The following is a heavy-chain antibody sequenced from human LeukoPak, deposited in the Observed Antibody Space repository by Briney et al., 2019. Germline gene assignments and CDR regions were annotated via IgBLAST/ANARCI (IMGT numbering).Heavy chain of an antibody. V-gene: IGHV3-66*02. D-gene: IGHD2-21*01. CDR3: ARVISLYYFDY. CDR1: GFTVSSNY. Sequence: GGSLRLSCAASGFTVSSNYMSWVRQAPGKGLGWVSVIYSGGSTYYADSVKGRFTISRDNSKNTLYLQMNSRRAEDTAVYYCARVISLYYFDYWGQGTLVTVSS. J-gene: IGHJ4*02. CDR2: IYSGGST.